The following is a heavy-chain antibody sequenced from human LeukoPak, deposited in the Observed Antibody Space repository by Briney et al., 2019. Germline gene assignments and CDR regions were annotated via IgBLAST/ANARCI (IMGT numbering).Heavy chain of an antibody. J-gene: IGHJ5*02. V-gene: IGHV4-59*08. CDR3: AGVTAVADLGWFDP. CDR2: IYYSGST. Sequence: KASETLSLTCTVSGGSISSYYWSWIRQPPGKGLEWIGYIYYSGSTNYNPSLKSRVTISVYTSKNQFSLKLSSVTAADTAVYYCAGVTAVADLGWFDPWGQGTLVTVSS. D-gene: IGHD6-19*01. CDR1: GGSISSYY.